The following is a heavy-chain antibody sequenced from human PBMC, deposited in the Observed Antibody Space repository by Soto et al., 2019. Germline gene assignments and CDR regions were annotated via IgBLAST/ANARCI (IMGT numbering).Heavy chain of an antibody. J-gene: IGHJ5*01. CDR1: GFTFSRYV. CDR2: ISGGHTT. CDR3: AKDYESESSSGKYAIDS. Sequence: EVQLLESGGGLVQPGGSLRLSCAGSGFTFSRYVMSWVRQAPGKGLEWVSAISGGHTTYYADSVKGRFTISRDNSKNTLYLQMNSLRAEDTALYYCAKDYESESSSGKYAIDSWGQGTLVSVST. D-gene: IGHD1-26*01. V-gene: IGHV3-23*01.